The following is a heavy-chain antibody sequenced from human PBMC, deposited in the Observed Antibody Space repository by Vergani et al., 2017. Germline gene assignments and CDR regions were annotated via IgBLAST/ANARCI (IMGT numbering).Heavy chain of an antibody. CDR3: ARGDYCSGGSCYVFPGVQGY. D-gene: IGHD2-15*01. J-gene: IGHJ4*02. CDR2: ISAYNGNT. Sequence: QVQLVQSGAEVKKPGASVKVSCKASGYTFTSYGISWVRQAPGQGLEWMGWISAYNGNTKYAQKLQGRVTMTTDTSTSTAYMELRSLRSDDTAVYYCARGDYCSGGSCYVFPGVQGYWGQGTLVTVSS. V-gene: IGHV1-18*01. CDR1: GYTFTSYG.